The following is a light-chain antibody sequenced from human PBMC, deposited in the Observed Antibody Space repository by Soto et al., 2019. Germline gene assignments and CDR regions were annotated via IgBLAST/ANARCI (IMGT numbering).Light chain of an antibody. CDR1: QTISNW. CDR2: KAS. V-gene: IGKV1-5*03. Sequence: DIQMTQSPSTLSASVGDRVTITCRASQTISNWLAWYQQRPGKAPNLLIYKASTLESGVSSRFGGRGSGTEFTLTISSLQPDDFATYYCQHYNTYPYTFGQGTKLEIK. CDR3: QHYNTYPYT. J-gene: IGKJ2*01.